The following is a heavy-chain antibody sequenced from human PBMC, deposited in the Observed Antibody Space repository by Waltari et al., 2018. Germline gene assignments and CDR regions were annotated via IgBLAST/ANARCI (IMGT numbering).Heavy chain of an antibody. V-gene: IGHV1-69*05. D-gene: IGHD6-13*01. CDR1: GGTFSSYA. CDR2: IIPIFGTA. Sequence: QVQLVQSGAEVKKPGSSVKVSCKASGGTFSSYAISWVRQAPGQGLEWMGGIIPIFGTANYAQKVQGRVTITTDESTSTAYMELSSLRSEDTAVYYCASYHPQQLARRNDAFDIWGQGTMVTVSS. J-gene: IGHJ3*02. CDR3: ASYHPQQLARRNDAFDI.